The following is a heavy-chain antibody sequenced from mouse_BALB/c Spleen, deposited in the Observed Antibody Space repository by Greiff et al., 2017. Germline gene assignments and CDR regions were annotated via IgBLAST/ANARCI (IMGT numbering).Heavy chain of an antibody. CDR1: GYSFTSYW. V-gene: IGHV1-5*01. J-gene: IGHJ4*01. Sequence: VQLQQSGTVLARPGASVKMSCKASGYSFTSYWMHWVKQRPGQGLEWIGAIYPGNSDTSYNQKFKGKAKLTAVTSASTAYMELSSLTNEDSAVYYCTRRVFYDGPLRGAMDYWGQGTSVTVSS. CDR3: TRRVFYDGPLRGAMDY. CDR2: IYPGNSDT. D-gene: IGHD2-3*01.